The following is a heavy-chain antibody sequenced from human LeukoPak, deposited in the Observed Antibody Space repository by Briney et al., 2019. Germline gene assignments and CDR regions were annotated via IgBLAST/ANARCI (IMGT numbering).Heavy chain of an antibody. J-gene: IGHJ4*02. CDR3: AREGGLYCSINACYYDY. V-gene: IGHV3-7*01. Sequence: PGGSLRLSRAASGFTFSSYWMSWVRQAPGKGLEWVANIKKDGSEKYYVDSVKGRFTISRDNAKNSLYLQMNSLRAEDTAVYYCAREGGLYCSINACYYDYWGQGTLVTVSS. CDR2: IKKDGSEK. D-gene: IGHD2-2*01. CDR1: GFTFSSYW.